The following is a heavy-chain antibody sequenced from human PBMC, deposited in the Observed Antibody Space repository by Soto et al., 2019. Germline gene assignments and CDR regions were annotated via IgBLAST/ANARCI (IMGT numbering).Heavy chain of an antibody. CDR3: ARDPGYYYYCMDV. CDR2: IKQDGSEK. V-gene: IGHV3-7*01. Sequence: EVQLVESGGGLVQPGGSLRLSCAASGFTFSSYWMSWVRQAPGKGLEWVANIKQDGSEKYYVDSVKGRFTISRDNAKNSLYLQMNSLRAEDTAVYYCARDPGYYYYCMDVWGKGTTVTVSS. J-gene: IGHJ6*03. CDR1: GFTFSSYW.